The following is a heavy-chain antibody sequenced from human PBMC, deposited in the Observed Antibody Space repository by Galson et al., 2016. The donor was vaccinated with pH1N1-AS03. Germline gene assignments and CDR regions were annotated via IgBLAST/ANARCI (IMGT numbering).Heavy chain of an antibody. D-gene: IGHD5-24*01. CDR3: ARGDGYNYYFDY. CDR2: IYPGDSDT. Sequence: QSGAEVKKPGESLMISCKASGFRFTTYWIAWVRQLPGKGLEWMGFIYPGDSDTKYSPSFKVQVTISADKSISTPYLRWNSLKASDTSMYYCARGDGYNYYFDYWGQGTLVTVSS. J-gene: IGHJ4*02. CDR1: GFRFTTYW. V-gene: IGHV5-51*03.